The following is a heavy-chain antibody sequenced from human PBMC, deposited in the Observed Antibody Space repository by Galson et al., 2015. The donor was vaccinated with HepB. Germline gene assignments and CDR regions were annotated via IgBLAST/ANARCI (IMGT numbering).Heavy chain of an antibody. J-gene: IGHJ5*02. Sequence: SVKVSCKASGYTFTSYAMHWVRQAPGQRLEWMGWINAGNGNTKYSQKFQGRVTITRDTSASTAYMELSSLRSEDTAVYYCAREGIAARWFDPWGQGTLVTVSS. V-gene: IGHV1-3*01. CDR1: GYTFTSYA. D-gene: IGHD6-6*01. CDR2: INAGNGNT. CDR3: AREGIAARWFDP.